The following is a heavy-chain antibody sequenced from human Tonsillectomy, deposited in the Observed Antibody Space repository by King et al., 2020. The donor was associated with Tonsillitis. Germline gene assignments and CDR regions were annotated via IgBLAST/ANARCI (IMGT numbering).Heavy chain of an antibody. J-gene: IGHJ6*02. CDR3: ARGPKGLDA. Sequence: MQLQESGPGLVKPSETLALTCSVSGGSMSGYYWSWVRQPAGEGLEWIGRIYSGGTTEYNAALKGRVTISVDMSKNQFSLKLTSVTAADTAVYYCARGPKGLDAWGQGTTVTVSS. CDR1: GGSMSGYY. CDR2: IYSGGTT. V-gene: IGHV4-4*07.